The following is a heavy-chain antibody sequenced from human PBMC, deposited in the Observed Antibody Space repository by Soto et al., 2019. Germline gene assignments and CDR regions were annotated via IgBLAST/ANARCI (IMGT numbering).Heavy chain of an antibody. CDR2: INHSGST. CDR1: GGSFSGYY. D-gene: IGHD1-26*01. CDR3: ASFRYSGSYYRY. V-gene: IGHV4-34*01. Sequence: XGTLALTCAVYGGSFSGYYWSWIRQPPGKGLEWIGEINHSGSTNYNPSLKSRVTISVDTSKNQFSLKLSSVTAADTAVYYCASFRYSGSYYRYWGQGTLVTVSS. J-gene: IGHJ4*02.